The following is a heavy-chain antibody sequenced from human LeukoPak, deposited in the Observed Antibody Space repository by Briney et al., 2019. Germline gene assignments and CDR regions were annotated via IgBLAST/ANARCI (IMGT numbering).Heavy chain of an antibody. J-gene: IGHJ6*03. CDR3: ARDSDQLLLAEGYYYYYYMDV. Sequence: ASVKVSCKASGYTFTSYDINWVRQATGQGLEWMGWMNPNSGNTGYAQKLQGRVTMTTDTSTSTAYMELRSLRSDDTAVYYCARDSDQLLLAEGYYYYYYMDVWGKGTTVTISS. CDR1: GYTFTSYD. D-gene: IGHD2-2*01. CDR2: MNPNSGNT. V-gene: IGHV1-8*02.